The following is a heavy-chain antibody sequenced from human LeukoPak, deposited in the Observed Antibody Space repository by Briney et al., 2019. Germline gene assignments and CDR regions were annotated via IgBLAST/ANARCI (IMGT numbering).Heavy chain of an antibody. CDR2: ISYDGSNK. CDR3: ARDLMGIAYRGAFYY. D-gene: IGHD6-13*01. J-gene: IGHJ4*02. V-gene: IGHV3-30*03. Sequence: PGGSLRLSCAASGFTFSSYWMTWVRQAPGKGLEWVAVISYDGSNKYYADSVKGRFTISRDNSKNTLYLQMNSLRAEDTAVYYCARDLMGIAYRGAFYYWGQGTLVTVSS. CDR1: GFTFSSYW.